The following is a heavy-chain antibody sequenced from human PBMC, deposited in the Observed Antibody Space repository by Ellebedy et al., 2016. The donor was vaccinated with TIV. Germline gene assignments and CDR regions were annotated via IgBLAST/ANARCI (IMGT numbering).Heavy chain of an antibody. V-gene: IGHV3-23*01. CDR3: AKDRTPGDGYWVFDN. CDR1: GFTFSPYA. Sequence: PGGSLRLSCAASGFTFSPYAMAWVRQAPGKGLKWVSGIVGSGAEKYADSVKGRFTISRANSKRTVDLQMRSVRAEDTDVYFCAKDRTPGDGYWVFDNWGQGTLVSVSS. J-gene: IGHJ4*02. CDR2: IVGSGA. D-gene: IGHD5-18*01.